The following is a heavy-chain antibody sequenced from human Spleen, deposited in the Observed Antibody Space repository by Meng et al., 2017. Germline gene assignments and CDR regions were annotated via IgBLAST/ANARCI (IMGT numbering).Heavy chain of an antibody. J-gene: IGHJ1*01. CDR1: GFSLRTSGVG. Sequence: PTPVKPKQTPTLTCPFSGFSLRTSGVGVGWMRQPPGKALEWLALIYWDDDKRYSPSLKSRLTITKDNSKNQVVLTMTNMDSVDTATYYCAHRAVAGSFEYFQHWGQGTLVTVSS. CDR3: AHRAVAGSFEYFQH. CDR2: IYWDDDK. D-gene: IGHD6-19*01. V-gene: IGHV2-5*02.